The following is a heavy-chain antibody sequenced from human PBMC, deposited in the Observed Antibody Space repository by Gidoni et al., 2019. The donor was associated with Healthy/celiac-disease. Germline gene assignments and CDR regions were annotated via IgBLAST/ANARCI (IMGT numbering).Heavy chain of an antibody. J-gene: IGHJ3*02. D-gene: IGHD4-17*01. CDR2: IFSNDEK. CDR3: ARIWDYGDYSDAFDI. Sequence: QVTLKESGPVLVKPTETLTLTCTVSGFSLRHARMGVSWSRPPPGKALEWLAHIFSNDEKSYSTSLKSMLTISKDTSKSQVVLTMTNMDPVDTATYYCARIWDYGDYSDAFDIWGQGTMVTVSS. V-gene: IGHV2-26*01. CDR1: GFSLRHARMG.